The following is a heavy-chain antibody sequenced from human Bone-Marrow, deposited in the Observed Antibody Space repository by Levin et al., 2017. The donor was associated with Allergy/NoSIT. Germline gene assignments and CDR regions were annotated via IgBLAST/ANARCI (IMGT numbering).Heavy chain of an antibody. CDR2: IYSFGST. D-gene: IGHD2-21*01. V-gene: IGHV4-31*03. CDR1: GVYINSGGYY. J-gene: IGHJ6*02. CDR3: ARGADGPIYYYGLDV. Sequence: SQTLSLTCSVSGVYINSGGYYWTWLRQLPGEGLEWIGYIYSFGSTYYNPSLQSRVTISADTSKNQFSLEMMSVTAADTAVYYCARGADGPIYYYGLDVWGQGTTVTVSS.